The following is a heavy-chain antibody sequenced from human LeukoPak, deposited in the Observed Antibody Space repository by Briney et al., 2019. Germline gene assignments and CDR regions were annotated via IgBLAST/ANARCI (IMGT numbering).Heavy chain of an antibody. J-gene: IGHJ4*02. CDR1: GGSFSGYY. D-gene: IGHD6-13*01. CDR2: INHSGST. CDR3: ARGVKYSSSWSKNQIYFDY. Sequence: SETLSLTCAVYGGSFSGYYWSWIRQPPGKGLEWIGEINHSGSTNYNPSLESRVTISVDTSKNQFSLKLSSVTAADTAVYYCARGVKYSSSWSKNQIYFDYWGQGTLVTVSS. V-gene: IGHV4-34*01.